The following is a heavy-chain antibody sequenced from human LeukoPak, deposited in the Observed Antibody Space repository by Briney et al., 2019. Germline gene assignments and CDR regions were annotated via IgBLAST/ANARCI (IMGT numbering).Heavy chain of an antibody. Sequence: PSETLSLTCAVYGGSFSVYYWSWVRQPPGKGLEWIGEINHSGSTNYNPSLLSRVTILVDTSKNQFSLKLSSVTAANTAEYDCASLRTRGYSGYDRKYFDYWGQGTLVTVSS. D-gene: IGHD5-12*01. J-gene: IGHJ4*02. V-gene: IGHV4-34*01. CDR2: INHSGST. CDR3: ASLRTRGYSGYDRKYFDY. CDR1: GGSFSVYY.